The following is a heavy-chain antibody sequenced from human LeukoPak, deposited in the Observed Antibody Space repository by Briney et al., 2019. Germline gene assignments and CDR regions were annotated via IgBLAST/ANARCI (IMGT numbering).Heavy chain of an antibody. J-gene: IGHJ6*02. CDR1: GFTFSSDG. Sequence: GGSLRLSCAASGFTFSSDGMHWVRQAPGKGLEWVAVIWYDGSNKYYADSVKGRFTISRDNSKNTLYLQMNSLRAEDTAVYYCARDHIVVVPGYTYYGMDVWGQGTTVTVSS. V-gene: IGHV3-33*01. CDR2: IWYDGSNK. D-gene: IGHD2-2*01. CDR3: ARDHIVVVPGYTYYGMDV.